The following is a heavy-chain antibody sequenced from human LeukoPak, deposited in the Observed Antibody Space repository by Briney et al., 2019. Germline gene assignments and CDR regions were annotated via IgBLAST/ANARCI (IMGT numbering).Heavy chain of an antibody. CDR3: AKGDSSGYYYVPSYFDY. CDR1: GFTFSSYG. D-gene: IGHD3-22*01. V-gene: IGHV3-30*18. J-gene: IGHJ4*02. CDR2: TSYDGSNK. Sequence: PGGSLRLSCAASGFTFSSYGMHWVRQAPGKGLEWVAVTSYDGSNKYYADSVKGRFTISRDNSKNTLYLQMNSLRAEDTAVYYCAKGDSSGYYYVPSYFDYWGQGTLVTVSS.